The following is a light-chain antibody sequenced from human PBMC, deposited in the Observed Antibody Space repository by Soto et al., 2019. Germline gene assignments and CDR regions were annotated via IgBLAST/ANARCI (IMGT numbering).Light chain of an antibody. CDR2: EVT. CDR1: SSDVGSYNL. Sequence: QSALTQPASVSGSPGQSITISCTGTSSDVGSYNLVSWYQQHPGKAPKFMIFEVTQRPSGVSNRFSGSKSGNTASLTISGLHAEDEADYYCCSYAGSSTYVFGTGTKLTVL. J-gene: IGLJ1*01. V-gene: IGLV2-23*02. CDR3: CSYAGSSTYV.